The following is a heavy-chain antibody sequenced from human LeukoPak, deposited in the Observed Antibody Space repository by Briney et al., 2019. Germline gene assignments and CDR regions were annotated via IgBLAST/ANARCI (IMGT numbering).Heavy chain of an antibody. Sequence: SQTLSLTCAISGDSVSSNSVAWNWIRQSPSRGLEWLGRTYYRSKRHNDYALSVESRITINPATSKNQFSLQLNSVTPEDTAVYYCTRTTVVTHQAFDHWGQGTLVTVSS. V-gene: IGHV6-1*01. CDR1: GDSVSSNSVA. CDR3: TRTTVVTHQAFDH. D-gene: IGHD4-23*01. CDR2: TYYRSKRHN. J-gene: IGHJ4*02.